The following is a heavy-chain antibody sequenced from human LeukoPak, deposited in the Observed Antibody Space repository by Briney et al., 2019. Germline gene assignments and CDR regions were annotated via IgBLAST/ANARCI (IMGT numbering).Heavy chain of an antibody. CDR3: SRHIVGARTYFDY. J-gene: IGHJ4*02. CDR1: GFTFGDYA. D-gene: IGHD1-26*01. Sequence: GGSLRLSCTASGFTFGDYAMSWVRQAPGKGLEWGGFITSKAYGATTDYAASVKGRLTISRDDSKSIAYLQMNSLNTEDTAVYYCSRHIVGARTYFDYWGQGALVTVSS. V-gene: IGHV3-49*04. CDR2: ITSKAYGATT.